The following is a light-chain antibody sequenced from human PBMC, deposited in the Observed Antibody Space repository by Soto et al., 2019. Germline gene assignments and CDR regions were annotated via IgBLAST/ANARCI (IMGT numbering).Light chain of an antibody. CDR3: QSYDSSLSGYV. V-gene: IGLV1-40*01. Sequence: QSVLTQPPSVSGAAGQGVTISCTGSSSNIGAGYDVHWYQQLPGTAPKVLIYGNSNRPSGVPDRFSGSKSGTSASLAITGLQAEDEADYYCQSYDSSLSGYVFGTGTKVTVL. CDR1: SSNIGAGYD. J-gene: IGLJ1*01. CDR2: GNS.